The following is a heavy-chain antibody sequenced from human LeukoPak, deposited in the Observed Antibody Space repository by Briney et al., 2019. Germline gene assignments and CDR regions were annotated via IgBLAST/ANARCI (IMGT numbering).Heavy chain of an antibody. Sequence: GESLKISCKHSEYSFPNYCIGWVRQMPGKGLEWMGIIYPDDSDTRYSPSFQGQVTISADRSISTAYLQWSSLKASGTAMYYCAIGRGGQQLGDYWGQGTLVTVSS. J-gene: IGHJ4*02. V-gene: IGHV5-51*01. D-gene: IGHD6-13*01. CDR1: EYSFPNYC. CDR2: IYPDDSDT. CDR3: AIGRGGQQLGDY.